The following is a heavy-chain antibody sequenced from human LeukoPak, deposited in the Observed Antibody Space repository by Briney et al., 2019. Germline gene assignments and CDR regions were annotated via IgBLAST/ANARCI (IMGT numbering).Heavy chain of an antibody. J-gene: IGHJ4*02. V-gene: IGHV3-15*01. Sequence: GGSLRLSCAASGFTVSNAWMSWVRQPPGKGLEWIGRIKTKTAGGTTDYPAPVKGEFTISRDDSKNTLYLQMNSLKSEDTAVYYCTTDLLRGATTYWGQGTQVTVSS. CDR1: GFTVSNAW. CDR2: IKTKTAGGTT. CDR3: TTDLLRGATTY. D-gene: IGHD1-26*01.